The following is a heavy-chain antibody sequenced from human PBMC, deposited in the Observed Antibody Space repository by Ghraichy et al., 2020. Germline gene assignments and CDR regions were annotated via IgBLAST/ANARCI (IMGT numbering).Heavy chain of an antibody. CDR3: ARGGPEYCSGGSCYAGDY. CDR2: INSDGSSI. D-gene: IGHD2-15*01. V-gene: IGHV3-74*01. CDR1: GFTFSSYW. J-gene: IGHJ4*02. Sequence: GGYLRLSCAVSGFTFSSYWMHWVRQAPGKGLVWVSRINSDGSSISYADSVKGRFTFSRDNAKNTLYLQMNSLRADDTAVYYCARGGPEYCSGGSCYAGDYWGQGTLVTVSS.